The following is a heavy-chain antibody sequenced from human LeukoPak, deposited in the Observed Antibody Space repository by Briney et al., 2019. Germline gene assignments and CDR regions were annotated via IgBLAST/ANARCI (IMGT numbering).Heavy chain of an antibody. CDR1: GFTFDDYG. J-gene: IGHJ4*02. CDR3: ARDYCGGDCYPFDY. V-gene: IGHV3-20*04. D-gene: IGHD2-21*02. CDR2: INWNGGST. Sequence: GGSLRLSCAVSGFTFDDYGVSWVRQAPGKGLEWVSGINWNGGSTGYADSVKGRFTISRDNVKKSVYLKMNSLRDEDTALYYCARDYCGGDCYPFDYWGQETLVTVSS.